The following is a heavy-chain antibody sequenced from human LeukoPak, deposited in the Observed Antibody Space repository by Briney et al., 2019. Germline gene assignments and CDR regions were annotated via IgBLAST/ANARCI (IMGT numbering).Heavy chain of an antibody. V-gene: IGHV3-7*01. Sequence: GGSLRLSCAASGFTFSSYAMHWVRQAPGKGLEWVANIKQDGSEKYYVDSVKGRFTISRDNAKNSLYLQMNSLRAEDTAVYYCARDGAGTKGDWGQGTLVTVSS. J-gene: IGHJ4*02. D-gene: IGHD3-16*01. CDR3: ARDGAGTKGD. CDR2: IKQDGSEK. CDR1: GFTFSSYA.